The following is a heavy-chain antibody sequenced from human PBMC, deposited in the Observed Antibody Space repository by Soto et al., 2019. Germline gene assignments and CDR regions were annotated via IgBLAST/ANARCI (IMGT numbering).Heavy chain of an antibody. D-gene: IGHD3-10*01. Sequence: SETLSLTCAVYGGSFSGYYWSWIRQPPGKGLEWIGEINHSGSTNYNPSLKSRVTISVDTSKNQFSLKLSSVTAADTAVYYCARALRFMITLEGDRGNWFDPWGQGTLVTVSS. V-gene: IGHV4-34*01. CDR3: ARALRFMITLEGDRGNWFDP. CDR2: INHSGST. J-gene: IGHJ5*02. CDR1: GGSFSGYY.